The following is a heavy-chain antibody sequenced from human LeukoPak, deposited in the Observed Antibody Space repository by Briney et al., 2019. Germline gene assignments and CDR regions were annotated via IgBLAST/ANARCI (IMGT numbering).Heavy chain of an antibody. V-gene: IGHV3-11*01. CDR3: ARESYYYGSGAYDP. CDR2: SSTSGSTI. Sequence: GGCLRLSCAASAFIISDYYMSPIRHAPGKGLGWLSYSSTSGSTITYADSVKGRFTISRAHAKNSLYLQMTRLPAEATAVNYCARESYYYGSGAYDPWGQGTLVTVSS. J-gene: IGHJ5*02. D-gene: IGHD3-10*01. CDR1: AFIISDYY.